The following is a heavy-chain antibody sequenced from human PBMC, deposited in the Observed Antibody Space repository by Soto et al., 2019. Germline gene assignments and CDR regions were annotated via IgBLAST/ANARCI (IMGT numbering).Heavy chain of an antibody. D-gene: IGHD2-15*01. V-gene: IGHV3-48*03. CDR2: ISSSGSTI. CDR1: GFTFSSYE. CDR3: ARDWVAAMGGPGPNWFDP. J-gene: IGHJ5*02. Sequence: GGSLRLSCAASGFTFSSYEMNWVRQAPGKGLEWVSYISSSGSTIYYADSVKVRFNISRDNAKNSLYLQMNSLRAEDSAVYYCARDWVAAMGGPGPNWFDPWGQGTLVTVSS.